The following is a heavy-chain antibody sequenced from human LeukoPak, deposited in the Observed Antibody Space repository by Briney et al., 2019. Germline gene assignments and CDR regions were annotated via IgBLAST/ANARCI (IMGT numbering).Heavy chain of an antibody. CDR3: ARHGSGWNTECDY. CDR1: GGSISSYY. V-gene: IGHV4-59*08. J-gene: IGHJ4*02. D-gene: IGHD6-19*01. Sequence: SETLSLTCTVSGGSISSYYWSWIRQPPGKGLEWIGYIYYSGSTNYNPSLKSRVTISVDTSKNQFSLKLSSVTAADTAVYYCARHGSGWNTECDYWGQGTLVTVSS. CDR2: IYYSGST.